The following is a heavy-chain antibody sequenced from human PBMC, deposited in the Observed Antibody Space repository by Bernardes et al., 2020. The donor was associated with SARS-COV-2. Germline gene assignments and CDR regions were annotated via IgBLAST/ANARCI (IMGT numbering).Heavy chain of an antibody. D-gene: IGHD3-10*01. CDR1: GFTFTSYG. J-gene: IGHJ4*02. V-gene: IGHV3-23*01. CDR2: ISGSGTST. Sequence: GSLRLSCAVSGFTFTSYGMTWVRQAPGKGLEWVSVISGSGTSTNYADSVKGRFTISRDNSKNMVYLQMNSLRAEDTAVYYCAKGYNYGSGSYYDYWGQGTLVTVSS. CDR3: AKGYNYGSGSYYDY.